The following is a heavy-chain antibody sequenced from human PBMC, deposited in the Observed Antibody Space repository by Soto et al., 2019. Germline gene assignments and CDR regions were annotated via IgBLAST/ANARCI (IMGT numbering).Heavy chain of an antibody. J-gene: IGHJ6*04. CDR2: INPNSGGT. CDR3: ASDRVSSDYYGMEV. D-gene: IGHD2-15*01. V-gene: IGHV1-2*04. CDR1: GYTFTGYY. Sequence: GASVKVSCKASGYTFTGYYMHWVRQAPGQGLEWMGWINPNSGGTNYAQKFQGWVTMTRDTSISTAYMELSRLRSDDTAVYYCASDRVSSDYYGMEVWGKGTRVTVSS.